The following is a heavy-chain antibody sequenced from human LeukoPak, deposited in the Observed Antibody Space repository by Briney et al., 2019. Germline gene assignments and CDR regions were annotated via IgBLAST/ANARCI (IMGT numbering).Heavy chain of an antibody. CDR3: ARHYYGSGSYEDY. CDR2: ISSSGTTI. V-gene: IGHV3-11*04. J-gene: IGHJ4*02. CDR1: GLTFSDYY. Sequence: PGGSLRLSCAASGLTFSDYYMTWIRQAPGKALEWVSYISSSGTTIYYADSVKGRFTISRDNAKNSLYLQMNSLRAEDTAVYYCARHYYGSGSYEDYWGQGTLVTVSS. D-gene: IGHD3-10*01.